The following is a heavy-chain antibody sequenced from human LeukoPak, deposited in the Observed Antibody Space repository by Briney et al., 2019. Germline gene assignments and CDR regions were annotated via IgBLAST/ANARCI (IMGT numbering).Heavy chain of an antibody. CDR3: ARAEDYYDSSGYYSYYFDY. J-gene: IGHJ4*02. Sequence: SETLSLTCTVSGGSVSSGNYYWSWIRQPPGKGLEWIGYIYYSGSTNYNPSLKSRVTISVDTSKNQFSLKLSSVTAADTAVYYCARAEDYYDSSGYYSYYFDYWGQGTLVTVSS. CDR1: GGSVSSGNYY. V-gene: IGHV4-61*01. D-gene: IGHD3-22*01. CDR2: IYYSGST.